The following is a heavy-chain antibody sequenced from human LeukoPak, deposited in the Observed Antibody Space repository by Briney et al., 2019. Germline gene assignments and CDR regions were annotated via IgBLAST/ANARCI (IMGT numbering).Heavy chain of an antibody. CDR3: ARQEVPRYYDYVWGSYRGDY. D-gene: IGHD3-16*02. CDR2: IYYSGST. CDR1: GGSISSYY. V-gene: IGHV4-59*08. J-gene: IGHJ4*02. Sequence: PSETLSLTCTVSGGSISSYYWSWIRQPPGKGLEWIGYIYYSGSTNYNPSLKSRVTISVDTSKNQFSLKLSSVTAADTAVYYCARQEVPRYYDYVWGSYRGDYWGQGTLVTVSS.